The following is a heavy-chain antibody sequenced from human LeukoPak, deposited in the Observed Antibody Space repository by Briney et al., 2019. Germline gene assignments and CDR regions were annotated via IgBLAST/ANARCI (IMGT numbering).Heavy chain of an antibody. CDR3: ARVGDTYFDY. D-gene: IGHD3-16*01. Sequence: PSETLSLTCTVSGYSISSGYYWGWIRQPPGKGLEWIGSIYYSGSTYYNPSLKSRVTISVDTSKNQFSLKLSSVTAADTAVYYCARVGDTYFDYWGQGTLVTVSS. CDR2: IYYSGST. V-gene: IGHV4-38-2*02. CDR1: GYSISSGYY. J-gene: IGHJ4*02.